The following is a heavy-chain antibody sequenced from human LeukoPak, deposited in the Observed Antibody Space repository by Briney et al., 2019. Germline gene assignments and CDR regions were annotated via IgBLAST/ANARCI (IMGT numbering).Heavy chain of an antibody. Sequence: SGTLSLTCAVSGGSISSINWWSWVRQPPGKGLEWIGEICHSGSTNYNPSLKTRVTISVDKTKNQFSLKLSSVTAADTAVYYCARAATTRFSPPDAFDIWGQGTMVTVSS. CDR2: ICHSGST. CDR1: GGSISSINW. J-gene: IGHJ3*02. CDR3: ARAATTRFSPPDAFDI. V-gene: IGHV4-4*02. D-gene: IGHD3-9*01.